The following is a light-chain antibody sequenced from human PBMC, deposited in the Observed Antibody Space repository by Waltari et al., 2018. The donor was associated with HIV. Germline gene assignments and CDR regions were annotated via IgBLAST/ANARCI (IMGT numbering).Light chain of an antibody. CDR3: QQYSNWLTYT. CDR1: QSVSSN. CDR2: GAS. V-gene: IGKV3-15*01. J-gene: IGKJ2*01. Sequence: EIVMTRSPATLSVSSGETATLSCRASQSVSSNLAWYQQKPGQAPRLLMYGASTRATGIPARFSGSGSGTEFTLTISGLQSEDFAVYYCQQYSNWLTYTFGQGTKLEIK.